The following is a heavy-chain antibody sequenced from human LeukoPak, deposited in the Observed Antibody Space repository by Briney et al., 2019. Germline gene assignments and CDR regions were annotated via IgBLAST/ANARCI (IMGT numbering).Heavy chain of an antibody. CDR3: ARGMPHYGIDV. J-gene: IGHJ6*02. D-gene: IGHD2-2*01. CDR1: GGTFSSYA. V-gene: IGHV1-69*04. CDR2: IIPILGIA. Sequence: SVKVSFQASGGTFSSYAISWVRQAPRQGLEWMGRIIPILGIANYAQKFQGRVTLTADKSTSPAYTELGSLRCGDTAGYLFARGMPHYGIDVGRQEPTVTV.